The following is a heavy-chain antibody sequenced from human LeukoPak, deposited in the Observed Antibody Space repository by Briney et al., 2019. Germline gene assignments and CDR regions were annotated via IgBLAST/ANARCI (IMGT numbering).Heavy chain of an antibody. CDR2: IYYSGST. D-gene: IGHD4-17*01. V-gene: IGHV4-59*08. J-gene: IGHJ5*01. Sequence: PSETLSLTCTVSGGSIRGYYWSWIRQPPGKGLGWIGYIYYSGSTNSNPSLKSRVTVSLDTSKNQLSLNLNSVTAADTAVYYCARHYGDYVKWFDSWGQGTLVTVSS. CDR3: ARHYGDYVKWFDS. CDR1: GGSIRGYY.